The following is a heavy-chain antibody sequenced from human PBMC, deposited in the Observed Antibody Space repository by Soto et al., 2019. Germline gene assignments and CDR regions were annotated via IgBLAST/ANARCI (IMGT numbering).Heavy chain of an antibody. Sequence: ESGGGVVQPGMSLRLSCAASGFTFRSYAMHWVRQAPGKGLEWVAVISFDGREKYSADSVKGRFTISRDNFKNTVYLQMNSLRTEDTALYYCARETEAFDCWGQGTLVTVSS. CDR2: ISFDGREK. V-gene: IGHV3-30*04. D-gene: IGHD2-21*02. J-gene: IGHJ4*02. CDR3: ARETEAFDC. CDR1: GFTFRSYA.